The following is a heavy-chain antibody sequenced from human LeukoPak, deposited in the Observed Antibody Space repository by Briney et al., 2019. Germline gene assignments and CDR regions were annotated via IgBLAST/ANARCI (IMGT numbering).Heavy chain of an antibody. Sequence: PSETLSLTCTVSGGSISSSSYYWGWIRQPPGKGLEWNGSIYYSGSTYYNPSLKSRVTISVDTSKNQFSLKLSSVTAADTAVYYCARPVDYYDSSGLTGFDYWGQGTLVTVSS. V-gene: IGHV4-39*01. CDR2: IYYSGST. CDR1: GGSISSSSYY. D-gene: IGHD3-22*01. J-gene: IGHJ4*02. CDR3: ARPVDYYDSSGLTGFDY.